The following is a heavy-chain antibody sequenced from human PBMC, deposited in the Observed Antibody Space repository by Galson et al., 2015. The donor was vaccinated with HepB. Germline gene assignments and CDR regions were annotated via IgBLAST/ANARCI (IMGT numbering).Heavy chain of an antibody. CDR2: INVSGRRT. D-gene: IGHD6-19*01. CDR3: ATGLQSSGWSFDN. V-gene: IGHV1-46*02. CDR1: GFTLNTYD. Sequence: SVKVSCKASGFTLNTYDIHWLRQAPGPALEWIGLINVSGRRTNSTQNFQGRVSMTADPSTTTVYMELSSLRSEDTAFYFCATGLQSSGWSFDNWGRGTLVTVSS. J-gene: IGHJ4*02.